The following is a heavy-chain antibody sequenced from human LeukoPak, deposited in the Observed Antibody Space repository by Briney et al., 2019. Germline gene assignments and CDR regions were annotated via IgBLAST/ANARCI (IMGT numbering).Heavy chain of an antibody. CDR3: AKDGSYDSSGYPYNWFDP. V-gene: IGHV3-23*01. Sequence: GGSLRLSCAASGFTFSSYAMNWVRQAPGKGLEWVSAISGSGGSTYYADSVKGRFTISRDNSKNTLYLQMNSLRAEDTAVYYCAKDGSYDSSGYPYNWFDPWGQGTLVTVSS. D-gene: IGHD3-22*01. CDR1: GFTFSSYA. CDR2: ISGSGGST. J-gene: IGHJ5*02.